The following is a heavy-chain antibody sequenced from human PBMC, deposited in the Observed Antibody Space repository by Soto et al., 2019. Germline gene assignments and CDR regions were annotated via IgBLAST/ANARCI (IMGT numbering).Heavy chain of an antibody. D-gene: IGHD3-22*01. J-gene: IGHJ4*02. V-gene: IGHV3-7*01. CDR1: GFTLGTYW. Sequence: GGSLRLSCAASGFTLGTYWMTWVRQAPGKGLEWVANINQDGSEKYYVGSVKGRFTISRDNAKNSLYLQMNSLRAEDTAVYYCAREGDPSYYYDSSGYYALAFDYWGQGTLVTVSS. CDR3: AREGDPSYYYDSSGYYALAFDY. CDR2: INQDGSEK.